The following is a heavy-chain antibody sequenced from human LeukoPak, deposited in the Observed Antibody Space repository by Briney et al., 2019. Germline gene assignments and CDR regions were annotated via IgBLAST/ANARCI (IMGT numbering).Heavy chain of an antibody. CDR3: ARDVLARYYYDSSGYYPYFDY. J-gene: IGHJ4*02. Sequence: PSETLSLTCTVSGGSISSNGYYWGWIRQPPGKGLEWIGSIYYSGTTYYNPSLKSRVTISADTSKNRFSLKLSSVTAADTAVYYCARDVLARYYYDSSGYYPYFDYWGQGTLVTVSS. CDR1: GGSISSNGYY. CDR2: IYYSGTT. V-gene: IGHV4-39*02. D-gene: IGHD3-22*01.